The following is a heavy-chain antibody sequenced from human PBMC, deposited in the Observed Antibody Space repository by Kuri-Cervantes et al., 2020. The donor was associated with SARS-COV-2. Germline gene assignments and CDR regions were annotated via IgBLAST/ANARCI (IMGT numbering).Heavy chain of an antibody. CDR3: ARDGRGDSASRAAFDI. V-gene: IGHV3-30-3*01. D-gene: IGHD2-21*01. CDR1: GFTFSSYA. CDR2: ISYDGSNK. J-gene: IGHJ3*02. Sequence: GGSLRLSCAASGFTFSSYAMHWVRQAPGKGLEWVAVISYDGSNKYYADSVKGRFTISRDNSKNTLYLQMNGLRAEDTAVYYCARDGRGDSASRAAFDIWGQGTMVTVSS.